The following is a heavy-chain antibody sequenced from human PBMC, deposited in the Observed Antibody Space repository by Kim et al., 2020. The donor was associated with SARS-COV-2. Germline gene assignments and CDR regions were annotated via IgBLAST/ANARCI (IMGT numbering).Heavy chain of an antibody. CDR2: VYNSGGT. CDR1: GGSISTYY. Sequence: SETLSLTCTVSGGSISTYYWTWIRQPPGKGLEWIGYVYNSGGTSYNPSLKSRVIMSIDTSKNQFSLRLSSVTDADTAVYYCARGGGSGSYPHLPDLWGQGTLVTVSS. V-gene: IGHV4-59*01. J-gene: IGHJ5*02. D-gene: IGHD3-10*01. CDR3: ARGGGSGSYPHLPDL.